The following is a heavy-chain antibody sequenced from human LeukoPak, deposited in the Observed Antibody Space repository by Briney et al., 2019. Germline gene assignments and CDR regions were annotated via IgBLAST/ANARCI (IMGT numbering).Heavy chain of an antibody. CDR1: GGSFSSHY. J-gene: IGHJ6*04. V-gene: IGHV4-34*01. D-gene: IGHD6-19*01. CDR3: ARGLRQGSVWSWGPKEKSYQYMDV. CDR2: VNPRGST. Sequence: SETLSLTCGVSGGSFSSHYWTWIRQPPGKGLEWIGEVNPRGSTNYNPSLGSRVTVSADTSRNQLSLSLTSVTAADSAVYFCARGLRQGSVWSWGPKEKSYQYMDVWGTGTTVIVSS.